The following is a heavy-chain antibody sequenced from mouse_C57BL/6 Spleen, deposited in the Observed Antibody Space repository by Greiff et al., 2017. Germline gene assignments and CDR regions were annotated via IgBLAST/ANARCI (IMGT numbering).Heavy chain of an antibody. CDR1: GYTFTSYW. Sequence: VQLQQPGAELVKPGASVKMSCKASGYTFTSYWITWVKQRPGQGLEWIGDIYPGSGSTNYNEKFKSKATLTVDTSSSTAYMQLSSLTSADSAVYYCASPYYGYYDWYFDVWGTGTTVTVSS. D-gene: IGHD2-10*01. V-gene: IGHV1-55*01. J-gene: IGHJ1*03. CDR2: IYPGSGST. CDR3: ASPYYGYYDWYFDV.